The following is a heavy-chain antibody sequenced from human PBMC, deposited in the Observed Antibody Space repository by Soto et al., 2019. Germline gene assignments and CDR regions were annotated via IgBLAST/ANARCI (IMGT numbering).Heavy chain of an antibody. J-gene: IGHJ4*02. V-gene: IGHV4-30-4*01. CDR1: GGSISSGDYY. CDR3: ARADSSGYSYFDY. Sequence: SETLSLTCTVSGGSISSGDYYWSWIRQPPGTGLEWIGYIYYSGSTYYNPSLESRVTISVDTSKNQFSLNLSSVTAADTAVYYCARADSSGYSYFDYWGQGTLVTVSS. CDR2: IYYSGST. D-gene: IGHD3-22*01.